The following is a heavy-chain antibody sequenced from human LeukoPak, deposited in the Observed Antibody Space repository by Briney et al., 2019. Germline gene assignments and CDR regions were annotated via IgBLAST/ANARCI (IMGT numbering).Heavy chain of an antibody. CDR2: ISSDGSST. CDR3: ARDQRVTGRPDIDY. Sequence: GGSLRLSCAAPGFTFRNHWMHWVRQTPGKGLVWVSRISSDGSSTTYADSVKGRFTVSRDNAKNTLYLQMNNLRAEDTAMYYCARDQRVTGRPDIDYWGQGTLVIVSS. D-gene: IGHD6-6*01. CDR1: GFTFRNHW. V-gene: IGHV3-74*03. J-gene: IGHJ4*02.